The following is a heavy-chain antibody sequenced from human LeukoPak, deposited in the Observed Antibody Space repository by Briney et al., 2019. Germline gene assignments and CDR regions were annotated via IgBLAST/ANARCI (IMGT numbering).Heavy chain of an antibody. CDR1: GYTFTNYW. D-gene: IGHD5-12*01. Sequence: GESLKISCKASGYTFTNYWIGWVRQMPGKGLEWMGTIYPGDSDTRYSPSFQGHVTISADRSISTAYLQWSSLRASDSAMYYCARRAYSHEWFDPWGQGTLVTVS. CDR3: ARRAYSHEWFDP. V-gene: IGHV5-51*01. J-gene: IGHJ5*02. CDR2: IYPGDSDT.